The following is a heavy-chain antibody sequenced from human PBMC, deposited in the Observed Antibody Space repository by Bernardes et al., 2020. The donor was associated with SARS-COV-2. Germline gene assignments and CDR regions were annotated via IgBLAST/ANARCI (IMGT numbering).Heavy chain of an antibody. CDR3: ARGWRENSFDY. Sequence: GGSLRLSCVGSGFIFTTYSMSLVRPAPGKGLEWLLFIISCGDTIHDADSVRGRFTVSRDDAKNSVYLQMNSLRAEDTAVYYCARGWRENSFDYWGQGALVTVSS. CDR2: IISCGDTI. CDR1: GFIFTTYS. J-gene: IGHJ4*02. D-gene: IGHD2-15*01. V-gene: IGHV3-48*01.